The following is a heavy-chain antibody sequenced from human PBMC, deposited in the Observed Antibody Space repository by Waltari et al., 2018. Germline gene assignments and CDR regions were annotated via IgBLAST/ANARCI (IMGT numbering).Heavy chain of an antibody. Sequence: QVQLVQSGAEVKKPGSSVKVACKASGGTFSSYANIWVRQGPGQGLEWMGGIIPIFGTANYAQTFQGRVTITTDESTSTAYMELSSLRSEDTAVYYCARGGDYGGNFNWFDPWGQGTLVTVSS. V-gene: IGHV1-69*05. D-gene: IGHD4-17*01. CDR2: IIPIFGTA. CDR1: GGTFSSYA. J-gene: IGHJ5*02. CDR3: ARGGDYGGNFNWFDP.